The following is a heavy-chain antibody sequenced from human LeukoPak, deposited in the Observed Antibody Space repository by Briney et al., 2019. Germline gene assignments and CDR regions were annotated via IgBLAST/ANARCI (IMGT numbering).Heavy chain of an antibody. D-gene: IGHD5-12*01. CDR2: INHSGST. J-gene: IGHJ3*02. V-gene: IGHV4-34*01. CDR3: ASSRDGYNPDAFDI. CDR1: GGSFSGYY. Sequence: SETLSLTCAVYGGSFSGYYWSWIRQPPGKGLEWIGEINHSGSTNYNPSLKSRVTISVDTSKNQFSLKLSSVTAADTAVYYCASSRDGYNPDAFDIWGQGTMVTVSS.